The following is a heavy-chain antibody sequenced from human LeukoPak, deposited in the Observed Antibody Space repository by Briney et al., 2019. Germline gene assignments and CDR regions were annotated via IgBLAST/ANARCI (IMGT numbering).Heavy chain of an antibody. J-gene: IGHJ4*02. D-gene: IGHD5-18*01. V-gene: IGHV1-18*01. Sequence: ASVKVSCKASGYTFTSYGISWVRQAPGQGLEWMGWISAYNGNTNYAQKLQGRVTMTTDTSTSTAYMELRSLRSDDTAVYYCARTSVRLDVDTAMVSDYWGQGTLVTVFS. CDR2: ISAYNGNT. CDR3: ARTSVRLDVDTAMVSDY. CDR1: GYTFTSYG.